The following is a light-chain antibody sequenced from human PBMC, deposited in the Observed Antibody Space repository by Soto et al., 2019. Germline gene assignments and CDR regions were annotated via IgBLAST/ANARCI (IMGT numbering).Light chain of an antibody. CDR3: QQYNSWPPNT. Sequence: EIVMTQSPATLSVSPGERATLSCRASQSVSDKLAWYQQKPGQAPRLLIYGASTRATGVPARFSGSGSGTDFSLTISSLQSADFAVYYCQQYNSWPPNTFGPGTKVDV. V-gene: IGKV3-15*01. CDR2: GAS. CDR1: QSVSDK. J-gene: IGKJ3*01.